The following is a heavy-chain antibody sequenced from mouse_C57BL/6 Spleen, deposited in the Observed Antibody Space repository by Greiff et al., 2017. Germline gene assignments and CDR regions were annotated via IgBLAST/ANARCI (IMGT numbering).Heavy chain of an antibody. CDR1: GFPITSGYY. J-gene: IGHJ1*03. Sequence: QVQLKESGPGLVKPSQSLFLTCSITGFPITSGYYWIWIRQSPGKPLEWMGYITHSGETFYNPSLQSPISITRETSKNQFFLQLNSVTTEDTAMYYCAGVYYGSSYGWYFDVWGTGTTVTVSS. V-gene: IGHV12-3*01. CDR3: AGVYYGSSYGWYFDV. D-gene: IGHD1-1*01. CDR2: ITHSGET.